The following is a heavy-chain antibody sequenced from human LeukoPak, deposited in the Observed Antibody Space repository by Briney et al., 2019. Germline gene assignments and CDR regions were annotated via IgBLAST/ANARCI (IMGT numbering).Heavy chain of an antibody. CDR1: GFTLSSSW. Sequence: PGGSLRLSCAASGFTLSSSWMSWVRQAPGKGLEWVANIKRDGSEKHYVGSVKGRFTISRDNAKNSVYLQMDSLRPEDTAVYHCARDLAGPPQEAFDIWGQGTMVTVSS. V-gene: IGHV3-7*01. J-gene: IGHJ3*02. CDR2: IKRDGSEK. CDR3: ARDLAGPPQEAFDI.